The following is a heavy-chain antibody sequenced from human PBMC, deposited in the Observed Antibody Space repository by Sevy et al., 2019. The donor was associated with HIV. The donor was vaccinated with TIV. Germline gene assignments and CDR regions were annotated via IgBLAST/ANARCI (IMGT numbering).Heavy chain of an antibody. V-gene: IGHV3-9*01. CDR3: VKDTVDGDSGYGLFDF. Sequence: GGSLRLSCAASGFTFDDYAMHWVRQAPGKGLEWVSGLSRHIRTIGYADSVKGRFTISRENAGNSLYLQMNSLRAEDTAFYYCVKDTVDGDSGYGLFDFWGQGTLATVSS. CDR1: GFTFDDYA. J-gene: IGHJ4*02. CDR2: LSRHIRTI. D-gene: IGHD5-12*01.